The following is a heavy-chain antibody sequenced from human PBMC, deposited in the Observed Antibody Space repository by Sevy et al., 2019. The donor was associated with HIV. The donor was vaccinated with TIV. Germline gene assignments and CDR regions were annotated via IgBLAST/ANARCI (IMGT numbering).Heavy chain of an antibody. J-gene: IGHJ4*02. CDR1: GGSFSGYY. D-gene: IGHD4-4*01. Sequence: SETLSLTCAVYGGSFSGYYWSWIRQPPGKGLEWVGEINHSGSTNYNPSLKGRVTISVDTSKNRFYLKLSSVTAADTAVYYCARPRDDYSNARDFDYWGQGTLVTVSS. V-gene: IGHV4-34*01. CDR3: ARPRDDYSNARDFDY. CDR2: INHSGST.